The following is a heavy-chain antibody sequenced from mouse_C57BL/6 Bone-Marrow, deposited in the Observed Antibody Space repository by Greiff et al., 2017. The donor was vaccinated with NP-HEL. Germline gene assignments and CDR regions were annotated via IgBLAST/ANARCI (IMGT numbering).Heavy chain of an antibody. CDR1: GFSLTSYG. J-gene: IGHJ4*01. CDR2: IWGDGST. V-gene: IGHV2-3*01. D-gene: IGHD2-3*01. CDR3: AVDGYQFFYYAMDY. Sequence: VKLQESGPGLVAPSQSLSITCTVSGFSLTSYGVSWVRQPPGKGLEWLGVIWGDGSTNYYSAPISRLSTSKDNTKSQVYLKLNSLQTDDTATYYCAVDGYQFFYYAMDYWGQGTSVTVSS.